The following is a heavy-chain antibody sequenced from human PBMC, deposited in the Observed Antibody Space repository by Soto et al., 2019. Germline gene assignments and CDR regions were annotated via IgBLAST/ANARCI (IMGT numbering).Heavy chain of an antibody. V-gene: IGHV3-23*01. CDR2: ISGSGGST. CDR1: GFTFSNYA. CDR3: AKDSAIRPGSDFDY. D-gene: IGHD1-26*01. Sequence: GGSLRLSCAASGFTFSNYAMTWVRQAPGKGLEWVSAISGSGGSTYYADSVKGRFTISRDNSKNTLYLRMNSLRAEDTAVFYCAKDSAIRPGSDFDYWGQGTQVTVSS. J-gene: IGHJ4*02.